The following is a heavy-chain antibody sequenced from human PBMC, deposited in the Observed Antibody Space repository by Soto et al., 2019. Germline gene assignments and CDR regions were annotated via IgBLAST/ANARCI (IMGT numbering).Heavy chain of an antibody. CDR2: IKQDGSEK. D-gene: IGHD3-22*01. CDR1: GFTFSSYW. J-gene: IGHJ5*02. CDR3: AGWLGYDSSGYDSAVVGPYNWFDP. Sequence: PGGSLRLSCAASGFTFSSYWMSWVRQAPGKGLEWVANIKQDGSEKYYVDSVKGRFTISRDNAKNSLYLQMNSLRAEDTAVYYCAGWLGYDSSGYDSAVVGPYNWFDPWGQGTLVTVSS. V-gene: IGHV3-7*03.